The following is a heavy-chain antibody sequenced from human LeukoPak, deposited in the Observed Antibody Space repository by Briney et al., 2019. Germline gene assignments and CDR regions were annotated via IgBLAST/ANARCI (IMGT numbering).Heavy chain of an antibody. D-gene: IGHD3-22*01. CDR2: IDWDDDK. J-gene: IGHJ4*02. CDR3: ARSLRTMILN. Sequence: SGPTLVKPTQTLTLTCTFSGFSLSTSGVGVGWIRQPPGKALEWLARIDWDDDKYYSTSLKTRLTISKDTSKNQVVLTMTNMDPVDTATYYCARSLRTMILNWGQGTLVTVSS. CDR1: GFSLSTSGVG. V-gene: IGHV2-70*11.